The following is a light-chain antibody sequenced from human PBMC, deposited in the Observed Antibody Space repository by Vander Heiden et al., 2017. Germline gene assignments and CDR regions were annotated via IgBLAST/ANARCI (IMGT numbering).Light chain of an antibody. CDR1: SSNIGAGYD. CDR2: GNN. V-gene: IGLV1-40*01. CDR3: QSYDSSLSDWV. J-gene: IGLJ3*02. Sequence: QSVLAQPPSVPGAPGQRVTISCTGDSSNIGAGYDVNWYRQHPGTAPKLLISGNNNRPSGVPDRFSGSKSGTSASLAITGLQAEDEADYYCQSYDSSLSDWVFGGRTKLTVL.